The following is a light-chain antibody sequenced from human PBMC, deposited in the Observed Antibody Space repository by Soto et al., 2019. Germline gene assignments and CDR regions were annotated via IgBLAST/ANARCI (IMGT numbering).Light chain of an antibody. V-gene: IGLV1-40*01. CDR2: GNS. CDR3: QSYDSSPSKV. Sequence: SVLTQRPSVSGAPGQRVTISCTGSSSNIGAGYDVHWYQQLPGTAPKLLIYGNSNRPSGVPDRFSGSKSGTSASLAITGLQAEDETDYHCQSYDSSPSKVFGTGTKVTV. CDR1: SSNIGAGYD. J-gene: IGLJ1*01.